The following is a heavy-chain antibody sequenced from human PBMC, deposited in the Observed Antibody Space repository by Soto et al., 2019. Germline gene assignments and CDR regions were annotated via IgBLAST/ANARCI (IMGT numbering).Heavy chain of an antibody. J-gene: IGHJ4*02. Sequence: QVQLQESGPGLVKPSETLSLTCTVSGGSISSYYRSWIRQPPGKGLEWIGYIYYSGSTNYNPSLKSRVTIALDTSKNQYSLKLSSVTAADTAVYYCARVWGYYCDYWGQGTLVTVSS. CDR1: GGSISSYY. D-gene: IGHD2-21*01. V-gene: IGHV4-59*01. CDR3: ARVWGYYCDY. CDR2: IYYSGST.